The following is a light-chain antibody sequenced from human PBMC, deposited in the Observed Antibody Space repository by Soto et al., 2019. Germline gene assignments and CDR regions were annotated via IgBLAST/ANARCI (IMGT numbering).Light chain of an antibody. Sequence: QSVLTQPRSVSGSPGQSVTISCTGSSSDVGAYNYVSWYQHHPGKAPKVMIFDVSERPSGVPDRFSGSKSGNTASLTISGLQAEDEGDYYCCSYAGTYSWVFGGVTQLTVL. CDR3: CSYAGTYSWV. CDR2: DVS. CDR1: SSDVGAYNY. J-gene: IGLJ3*02. V-gene: IGLV2-11*01.